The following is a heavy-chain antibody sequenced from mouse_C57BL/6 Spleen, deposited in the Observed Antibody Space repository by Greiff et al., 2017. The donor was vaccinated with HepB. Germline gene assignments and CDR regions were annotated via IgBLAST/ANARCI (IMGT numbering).Heavy chain of an antibody. J-gene: IGHJ3*01. CDR2: IYPSDSET. Sequence: QVQLQQPGAELVRPGSSVKLSCKASGYTFISYWMDWVKQRPGQGLEWIGNIYPSDSETHYNQKFKDKATLTVDKSSSTAYMQLSSLTSEDSAVYYCARFYGSSPFAYWGQGTLVTVSA. CDR3: ARFYGSSPFAY. CDR1: GYTFISYW. V-gene: IGHV1-61*01. D-gene: IGHD1-1*01.